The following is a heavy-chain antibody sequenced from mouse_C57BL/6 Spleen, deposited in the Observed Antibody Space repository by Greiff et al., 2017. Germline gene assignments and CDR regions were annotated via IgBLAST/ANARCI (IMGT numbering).Heavy chain of an antibody. CDR2: INPYNGGT. CDR3: AGGTTALDY. D-gene: IGHD1-2*01. J-gene: IGHJ2*01. CDR1: GYTFTDYY. Sequence: EVQLQQSGPVLVKPGASVKMSCKASGYTFTDYYMNWVEQSHGKSLEWIGVINPYNGGTSYNQKFKGKATLTVDKSSSTAYMELNSLTSEDSAVYYCAGGTTALDYWGQGTTLTVSS. V-gene: IGHV1-19*01.